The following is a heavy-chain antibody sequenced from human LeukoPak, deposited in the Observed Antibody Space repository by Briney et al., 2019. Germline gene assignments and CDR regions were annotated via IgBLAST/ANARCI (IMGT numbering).Heavy chain of an antibody. Sequence: SSVKVSCKASGYTFTSYGISWVRQAPGQGLEWMGWISAYNGNTNFAQKLQGRVTMTTDTSTSTAYMDLRSLRSDDTAVYYCARDQAATNTQVRFCLDWGQGTLVTVSS. D-gene: IGHD3-9*01. CDR3: ARDQAATNTQVRFCLD. CDR2: ISAYNGNT. J-gene: IGHJ4*02. CDR1: GYTFTSYG. V-gene: IGHV1-18*01.